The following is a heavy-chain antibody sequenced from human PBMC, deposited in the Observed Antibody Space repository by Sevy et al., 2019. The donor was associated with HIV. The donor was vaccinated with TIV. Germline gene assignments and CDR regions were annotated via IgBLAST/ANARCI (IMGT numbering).Heavy chain of an antibody. CDR2: ISYDGSNE. CDR1: GFTFSSYA. CDR3: ARVYGGPYDFWIGYMDV. Sequence: GGSLRLSCAASGFTFSSYAMHWVRQAPGKGLEWVAVISYDGSNEYYADSVKGRFTISRDNSKNTLYLQMNSLRAEDTAVYYCARVYGGPYDFWIGYMDVWGKGTTVTVSS. D-gene: IGHD3-3*01. V-gene: IGHV3-30-3*01. J-gene: IGHJ6*03.